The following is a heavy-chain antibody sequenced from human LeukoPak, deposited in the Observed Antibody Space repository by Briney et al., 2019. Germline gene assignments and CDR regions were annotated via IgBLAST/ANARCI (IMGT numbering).Heavy chain of an antibody. CDR3: AGGSSYYDSSGYYTLTY. J-gene: IGHJ4*02. D-gene: IGHD3-22*01. Sequence: GGSLRLSCAASGFTFSDYYMSWVRQAPGKGLEWVSYISSSGNTIYYADSVKGRFTISRDNAKNSLSLQMNSLRAEDTALYYCAGGSSYYDSSGYYTLTYWGQGTLVTVSS. V-gene: IGHV3-11*01. CDR2: ISSSGNTI. CDR1: GFTFSDYY.